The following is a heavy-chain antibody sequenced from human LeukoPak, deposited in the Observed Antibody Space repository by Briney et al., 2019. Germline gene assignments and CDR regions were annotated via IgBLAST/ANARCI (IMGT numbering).Heavy chain of an antibody. CDR2: ISGSGGST. J-gene: IGHJ4*02. V-gene: IGHV3-23*01. CDR3: AKLGGSSSSRLDY. D-gene: IGHD6-6*01. CDR1: GFTFSSYA. Sequence: PGGSLRLSCVASGFTFSSYAMSWVRQAPGKGLEWVSAISGSGGSTYYADSVKGRFTISRDNSKNTLYLQMNSLRAEDTAVYYCAKLGGSSSSRLDYWGQGTLVTVSS.